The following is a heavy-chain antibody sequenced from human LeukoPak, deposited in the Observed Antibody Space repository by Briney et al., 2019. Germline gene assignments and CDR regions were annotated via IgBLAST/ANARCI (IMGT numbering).Heavy chain of an antibody. V-gene: IGHV3-21*01. J-gene: IGHJ4*02. CDR3: ARGDDYILFDY. Sequence: GGSLGLSCAASGFIFRSYAMNWVRQAPGKGLEWVSSIRISSSYIYYADSVKGRFTISRDNAKNTLYLQMNSLRAEDTAVYYCARGDDYILFDYWGQGTLVTVSS. CDR1: GFIFRSYA. CDR2: IRISSSYI. D-gene: IGHD4-11*01.